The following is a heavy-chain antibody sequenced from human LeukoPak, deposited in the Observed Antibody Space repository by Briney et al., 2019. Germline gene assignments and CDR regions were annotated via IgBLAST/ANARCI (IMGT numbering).Heavy chain of an antibody. D-gene: IGHD3-22*01. J-gene: IGHJ4*02. CDR3: AKDQFHYYDSSGYSLGSDY. V-gene: IGHV3-30*02. CDR2: IHYDGTNK. Sequence: GRSLRLSCAASGFTFSSYGMHWVRQAPGKGLEWVAFIHYDGTNKYHADSVKGRFTISRDNSKNTLYLQMNSLRPEDTAVYYCAKDQFHYYDSSGYSLGSDYWGPGTLVTVSS. CDR1: GFTFSSYG.